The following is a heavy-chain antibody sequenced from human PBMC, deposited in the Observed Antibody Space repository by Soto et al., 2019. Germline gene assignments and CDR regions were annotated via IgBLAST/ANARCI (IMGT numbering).Heavy chain of an antibody. D-gene: IGHD3-22*01. CDR3: ARDRPIYYDSSGEFDY. Sequence: GASVKVSFKASGYTFTSYYMHWVRQAPGQGLEWMGIINPSGGSTSYAQKFQGRVTMTRDTSTSTVYMELSSLRSEDTAVYYCARDRPIYYDSSGEFDYWGQGTLVTVSS. CDR2: INPSGGST. J-gene: IGHJ4*02. CDR1: GYTFTSYY. V-gene: IGHV1-46*01.